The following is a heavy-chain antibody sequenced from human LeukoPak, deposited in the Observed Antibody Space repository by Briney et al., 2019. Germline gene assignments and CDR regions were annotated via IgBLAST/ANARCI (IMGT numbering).Heavy chain of an antibody. CDR1: GVSISSSNSY. J-gene: IGHJ6*03. V-gene: IGHV4-39*01. CDR2: IYYSGNT. Sequence: PSETLSLTCTVSGVSISSSNSYWGWIRQPPGKGLEWIGSIYYSGNTYYNASLKSQVSISIDTSKNQFSLKLTSVTAADTAVYYCASTLCSDDNCYFDYYYYMDVWGKGTTVTISS. CDR3: ASTLCSDDNCYFDYYYYMDV. D-gene: IGHD2-15*01.